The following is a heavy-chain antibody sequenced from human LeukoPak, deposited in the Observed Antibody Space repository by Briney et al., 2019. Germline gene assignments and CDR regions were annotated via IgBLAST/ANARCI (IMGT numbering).Heavy chain of an antibody. V-gene: IGHV4-4*07. CDR1: GGSISNSY. D-gene: IGHD3-22*01. Sequence: SETLSLTCTVSGGSISNSYWSWIRQPAGKGLEWIGRMYVSGTTNYNPSLRNRVTLSIDTSTNQFSLRLRSVTAADTAVYYCARENYYDSSGYSEGMDVWGQGTTVTVSS. J-gene: IGHJ6*02. CDR2: MYVSGTT. CDR3: ARENYYDSSGYSEGMDV.